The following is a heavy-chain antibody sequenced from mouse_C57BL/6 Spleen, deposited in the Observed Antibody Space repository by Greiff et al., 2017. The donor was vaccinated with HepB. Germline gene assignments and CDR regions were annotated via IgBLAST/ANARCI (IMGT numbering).Heavy chain of an antibody. CDR2: IYPRSGNT. Sequence: QVQLQQSGAELARPGASVKLSCKASGYTFTSYGISWVKQRTGQGLEWIGEIYPRSGNTYYNEKFKGKATLTADKSSSTAYMELRSLTSDDSAVYFCARWTDYYAMDYWGQGTSVTVSS. J-gene: IGHJ4*01. CDR1: GYTFTSYG. V-gene: IGHV1-81*01. CDR3: ARWTDYYAMDY.